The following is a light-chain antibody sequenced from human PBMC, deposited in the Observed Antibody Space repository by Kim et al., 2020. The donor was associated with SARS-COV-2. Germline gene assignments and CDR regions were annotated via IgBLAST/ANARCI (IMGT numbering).Light chain of an antibody. Sequence: ITLSCTGTSSDVGGYNYVSWYQQHPGKAPKLMIYDVSNRPSGVSNRFSGSKSGNTASLTISGLQAEDEADYYCSSYTSSSTLHWVFGGGTQLTVL. V-gene: IGLV2-14*03. CDR3: SSYTSSSTLHWV. J-gene: IGLJ3*02. CDR2: DVS. CDR1: SSDVGGYNY.